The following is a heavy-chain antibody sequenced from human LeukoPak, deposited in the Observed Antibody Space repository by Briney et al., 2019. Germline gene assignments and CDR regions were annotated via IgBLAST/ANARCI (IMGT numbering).Heavy chain of an antibody. V-gene: IGHV4-59*01. CDR2: IYYSGST. D-gene: IGHD3-10*01. CDR3: AREPHSMKYYYGSGSLAGILDV. CDR1: GGSISSYY. Sequence: SETLSLTCTVSGGSISSYYWSWIRQPPGKGLEWIGYIYYSGSTNYNPSLKSRVTISVDTSKNQFSLKLSSVTAADTAVYYCAREPHSMKYYYGSGSLAGILDVWGKGTTVTISS. J-gene: IGHJ6*04.